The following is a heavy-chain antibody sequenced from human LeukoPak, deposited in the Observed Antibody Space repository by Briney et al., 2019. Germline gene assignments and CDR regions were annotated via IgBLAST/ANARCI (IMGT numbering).Heavy chain of an antibody. CDR1: GYTFTGYY. D-gene: IGHD3-22*01. J-gene: IGHJ4*02. CDR2: INLRSGGT. CDR3: ARDPQWGDYYDSSGYQFDY. Sequence: ASVKVSCKTSGYTFTGYYMHWVRQAPGQGLEWMGRINLRSGGTNYAQKFQGRVIIPRDTPIHTAYMELSWERSDEPAVSYSARDPQWGDYYDSSGYQFDYWGQGTLVTVSS. V-gene: IGHV1-2*06.